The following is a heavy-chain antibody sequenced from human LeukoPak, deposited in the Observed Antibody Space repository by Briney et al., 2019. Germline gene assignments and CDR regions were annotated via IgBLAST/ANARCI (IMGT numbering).Heavy chain of an antibody. CDR2: IYSGDTT. CDR1: GFTVSTNY. J-gene: IGHJ4*02. Sequence: GGSLRFPCAASGFTVSTNYMSWVCQAPGKGLEWVSVIYSGDTTFYADSVRGKFTISRDNSKNTLYLQMNSLRAEDTAVYYCASILRSSSGYYFDYWGQGTLVTVSS. CDR3: ASILRSSSGYYFDY. V-gene: IGHV3-66*01. D-gene: IGHD3-10*01.